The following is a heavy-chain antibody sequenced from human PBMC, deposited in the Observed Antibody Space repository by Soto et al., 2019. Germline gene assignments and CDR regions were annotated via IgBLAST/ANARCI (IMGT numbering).Heavy chain of an antibody. CDR1: GGSISSGGYY. D-gene: IGHD4-4*01. CDR3: ARGTVATSRDV. Sequence: QVQLQESGPGLVKPSQTLSLTCTVSGGSISSGGYYWSWIRQHPGKGLEWIGYIYYSGSTYYNPALESRLTIALDTSKNQFSLKLSSVTAADTAVYYCARGTVATSRDVWGKGTTVTVSS. CDR2: IYYSGST. V-gene: IGHV4-31*03. J-gene: IGHJ6*04.